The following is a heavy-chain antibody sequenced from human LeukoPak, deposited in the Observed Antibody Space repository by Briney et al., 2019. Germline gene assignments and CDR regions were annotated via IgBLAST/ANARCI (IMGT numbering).Heavy chain of an antibody. CDR2: ISAYNGNT. CDR1: GYTFTSYG. V-gene: IGHV1-18*01. D-gene: IGHD6-13*01. CDR3: ARVEGQHQIYYFDY. Sequence: AASVKVSCKASGYTFTSYGISWVRQAPGQGLEWMGWISAYNGNTNYAQKLQGRVTMTTDTSTSTAYMELRSLRSDDTAVYYCARVEGQHQIYYFDYWGQGTLVTVSS. J-gene: IGHJ4*02.